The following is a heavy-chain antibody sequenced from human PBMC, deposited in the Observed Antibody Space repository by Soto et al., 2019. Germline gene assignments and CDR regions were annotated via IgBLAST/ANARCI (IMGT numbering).Heavy chain of an antibody. CDR2: IYPGDSDT. J-gene: IGHJ6*02. V-gene: IGHV5-51*01. Sequence: ESLKISCKGSGYSFTSYWIGWVRQMPGKGLEWMGIIYPGDSDTRYSPSFQGQVTISADKSISTAYLQWSSLKASDTAMYYCARQQGAEYYYYGMDVWGQGTTVTVSS. CDR3: ARQQGAEYYYYGMDV. CDR1: GYSFTSYW.